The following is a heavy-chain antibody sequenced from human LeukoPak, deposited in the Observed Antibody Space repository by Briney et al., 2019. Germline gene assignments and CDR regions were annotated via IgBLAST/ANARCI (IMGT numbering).Heavy chain of an antibody. J-gene: IGHJ4*02. Sequence: GGSLRLSCAASGFTFSSYAMTWVRQAPGKGLEWVSAISASGGSTYYADSVKGRFTISRDNAKNSLYLQMNSLRAEDTAVYYCARSGGTDYWGQGTLVTVSS. CDR2: ISASGGST. CDR3: ARSGGTDY. D-gene: IGHD1-26*01. CDR1: GFTFSSYA. V-gene: IGHV3-23*01.